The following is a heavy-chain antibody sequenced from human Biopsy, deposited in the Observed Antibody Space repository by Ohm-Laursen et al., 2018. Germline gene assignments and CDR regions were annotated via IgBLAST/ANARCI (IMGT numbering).Heavy chain of an antibody. CDR3: ARMDCSGGSCHYYSYGMDV. V-gene: IGHV4-4*09. J-gene: IGHJ6*02. D-gene: IGHD2-15*01. Sequence: TLSLTCPVSGVSITAYYWSWIRQPPGKGLECIGNIHHSGSTNYNPSLKSQLTISVDTSKNQFSLKLSSVTAADTAVYYCARMDCSGGSCHYYSYGMDVWGQGTTVTVSS. CDR1: GVSITAYY. CDR2: IHHSGST.